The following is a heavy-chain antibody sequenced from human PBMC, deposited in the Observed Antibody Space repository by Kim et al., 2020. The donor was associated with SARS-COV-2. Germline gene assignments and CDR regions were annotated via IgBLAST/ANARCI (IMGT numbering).Heavy chain of an antibody. CDR2: INPNSGGT. D-gene: IGHD6-25*01. V-gene: IGHV1-2*02. CDR1: GYTFTDSY. CDR3: AREAAAATNNCFDP. Sequence: ASVKVSCKASGYTFTDSYMHWVRQAPGQGLEWMGWINPNSGGTKYAQKFQGRVSMTRDTSISTAYMELSSPRSDDTAVYYCAREAAAATNNCFDPWGQG. J-gene: IGHJ5*02.